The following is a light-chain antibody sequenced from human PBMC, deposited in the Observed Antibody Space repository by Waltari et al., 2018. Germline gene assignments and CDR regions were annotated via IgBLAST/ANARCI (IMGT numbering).Light chain of an antibody. CDR3: QQYRTFHWT. J-gene: IGKJ1*01. CDR1: ENINNW. V-gene: IGKV1-5*03. Sequence: DIQMTQSPSTLSASVGDRVTITCRASENINNWLAWYQQKPGKAPSLLIYKSSSLQTGVPGRFSCSGSGTEFTLTINSLQLDDSATYHCQQYRTFHWTFGQGTKVEIK. CDR2: KSS.